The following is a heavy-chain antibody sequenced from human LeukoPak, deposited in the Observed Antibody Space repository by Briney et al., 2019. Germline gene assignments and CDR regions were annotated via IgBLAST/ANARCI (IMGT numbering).Heavy chain of an antibody. V-gene: IGHV3-13*01. CDR3: ARGRYCSSASCYTARSYYYGMDV. Sequence: PGGSLRLSCAASGFTFSSYDMHWVRQAPGKGLEWVSTISTAGDTYYPGSVKGRFTIARDNAKNSLYLQMNSLRAGDSAVYYCARGRYCSSASCYTARSYYYGMDVWGQGTTVTVSS. D-gene: IGHD2-2*02. CDR2: ISTAGDT. CDR1: GFTFSSYD. J-gene: IGHJ6*02.